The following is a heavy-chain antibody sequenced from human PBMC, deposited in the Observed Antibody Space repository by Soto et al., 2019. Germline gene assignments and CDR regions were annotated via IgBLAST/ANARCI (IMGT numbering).Heavy chain of an antibody. CDR1: GFTFSSYW. J-gene: IGHJ4*02. CDR2: INSDGSST. CDR3: ASTPDSSSWYPFDY. D-gene: IGHD6-13*01. Sequence: GGSLRLSCAASGFTFSSYWMHWVRQAPGKGLVWVSRINSDGSSTSYADSVKGRFTISRDNAKNTLYLQMNSLRAEDTAVYYCASTPDSSSWYPFDYWGQGTLVTVSS. V-gene: IGHV3-74*01.